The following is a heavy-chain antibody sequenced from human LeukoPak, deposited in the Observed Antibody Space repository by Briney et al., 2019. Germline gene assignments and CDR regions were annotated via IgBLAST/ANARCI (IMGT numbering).Heavy chain of an antibody. CDR1: RYTLTELS. V-gene: IGHV1-24*01. CDR3: ATDRGFRVLSRGWFDP. CDR2: FDPEDGET. D-gene: IGHD3-10*01. Sequence: ASVKVSCKVSRYTLTELSMHWVRQAPGKGLEWMGGFDPEDGETIYAQKFQGRVTMTEDTSTDTAYMELSSLRSEDTAVYYCATDRGFRVLSRGWFDPWGQGTLVTVSS. J-gene: IGHJ5*02.